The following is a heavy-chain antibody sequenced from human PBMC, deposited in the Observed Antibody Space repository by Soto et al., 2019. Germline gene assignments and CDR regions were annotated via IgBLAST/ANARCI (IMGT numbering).Heavy chain of an antibody. Sequence: EVQLLESGRGLVQPGGSLRLSCAASGFSFSSYGMNWVRQAPGKGLEWVAAISKGGDNTYYADSAKGRFTISRDNSKNTLYVQMTSLTTEDTAVYYCAKEMGHSKPFDYWGQGTLVTVSS. J-gene: IGHJ4*02. CDR2: ISKGGDNT. D-gene: IGHD5-12*01. V-gene: IGHV3-23*01. CDR3: AKEMGHSKPFDY. CDR1: GFSFSSYG.